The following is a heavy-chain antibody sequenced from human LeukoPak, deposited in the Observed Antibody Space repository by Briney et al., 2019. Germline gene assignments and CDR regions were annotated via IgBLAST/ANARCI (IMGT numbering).Heavy chain of an antibody. V-gene: IGHV3-23*01. J-gene: IGHJ4*02. CDR1: GFTFSSYA. Sequence: SGGSLRLSCAASGFTFSSYAMSWVRQAPGKGLEWVSAISGSGGSTYYADSVKGRFTISRDNSKNTVYLQMNSLRVEDTAVYYCARGLGTNYGGYCSGGSCLFYWGQGTLVTVSS. CDR2: ISGSGGST. CDR3: ARGLGTNYGGYCSGGSCLFY. D-gene: IGHD2-15*01.